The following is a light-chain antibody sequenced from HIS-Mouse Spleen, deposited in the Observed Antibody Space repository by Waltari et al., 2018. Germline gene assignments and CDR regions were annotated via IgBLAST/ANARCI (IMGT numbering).Light chain of an antibody. CDR3: YSAADNNVV. V-gene: IGLV3-27*01. CDR1: VLAKKY. Sequence: SYELTQPSSVSVSPGQTARITCSGDVLAKKYARWFQQKPGQAPVLVIYKDSDRPSGIPEGFSGSSSETTVTLTISGAQVEDEADYYCYSAADNNVVFGGGTKLTVL. J-gene: IGLJ2*01. CDR2: KDS.